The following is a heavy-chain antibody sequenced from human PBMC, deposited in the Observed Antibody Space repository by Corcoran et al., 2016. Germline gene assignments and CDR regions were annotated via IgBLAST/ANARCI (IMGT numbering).Heavy chain of an antibody. J-gene: IGHJ4*02. CDR3: ARDLEYWSGGSCLGYFDY. CDR1: GDSVSSNSAA. CDR2: TYYRSKWYN. V-gene: IGHV6-1*01. Sequence: QVQLQQSGPGLVKPSQTLSLTCAISGDSVSSNSAAWNWIRQSPSRGLEWLGRTYYRSKWYNDSAVSVKSRITINPDTSKNQFSLQLNSVTPEDTAVYYCARDLEYWSGGSCLGYFDYWGQGTLVTVSS. D-gene: IGHD2-15*01.